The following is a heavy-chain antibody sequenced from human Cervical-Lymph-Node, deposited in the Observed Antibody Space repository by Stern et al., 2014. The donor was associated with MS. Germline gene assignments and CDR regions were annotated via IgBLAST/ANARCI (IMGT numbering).Heavy chain of an antibody. CDR2: ILPVFGPQ. V-gene: IGHV1-69*01. CDR1: GGTFSKFP. J-gene: IGHJ5*02. D-gene: IGHD6-13*01. CDR3: ALSSEASDRWYSLGYDL. Sequence: QVQLVQSGAEVTKPGSSVKVSCKASGGTFSKFPSSWVRQAPGQGLAWMGGILPVFGPQTYAKEFRGRITITADVSTSTVYMELSSLRSDDTAVYYCALSSEASDRWYSLGYDLWGQGTLVTVSS.